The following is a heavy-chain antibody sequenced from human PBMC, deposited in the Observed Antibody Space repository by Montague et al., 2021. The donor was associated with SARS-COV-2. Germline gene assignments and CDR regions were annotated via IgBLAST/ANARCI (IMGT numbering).Heavy chain of an antibody. Sequence: SETLSLTCTVSGGSITSYYWSWIRQPPGEGLEWIGYVYYNGSTNYNPSLKSRVTISVDTSKNQFSLKLSSVTAAGTAVYYCARERSCGYDFGNWGQGTMVTVSS. D-gene: IGHD3-3*01. CDR1: GGSITSYY. J-gene: IGHJ4*02. CDR3: ARERSCGYDFGN. CDR2: VYYNGST. V-gene: IGHV4-59*01.